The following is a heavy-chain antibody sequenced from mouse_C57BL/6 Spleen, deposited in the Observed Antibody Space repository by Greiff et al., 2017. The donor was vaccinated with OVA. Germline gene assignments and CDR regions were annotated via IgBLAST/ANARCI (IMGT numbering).Heavy chain of an antibody. V-gene: IGHV5-9-1*02. Sequence: EVQGVESGEGLVKPGGSLKLSCAASGFTFSSYAMSWVRQTPEKRLEWVAYISSGGDYIYYADTVKGRFTISRDNARNTLYLQMSSLKSEDTAMYYWTRDRNSGYFDYWGQGTTLTVSS. CDR1: GFTFSSYA. D-gene: IGHD3-1*01. CDR2: ISSGGDYI. CDR3: TRDRNSGYFDY. J-gene: IGHJ2*01.